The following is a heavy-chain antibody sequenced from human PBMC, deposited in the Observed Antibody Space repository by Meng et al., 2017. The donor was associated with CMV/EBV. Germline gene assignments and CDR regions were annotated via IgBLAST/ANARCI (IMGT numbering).Heavy chain of an antibody. D-gene: IGHD3-16*01. CDR1: GFTFDDYG. J-gene: IGHJ6*02. V-gene: IGHV3-20*04. CDR3: ARVRLRKHYYYGMDV. Sequence: GGPLRLSCAASGFTFDDYGMSWVRQAPGKGLEWVSGINWNGGSTGYADSVKGRFTISRDNAKNSLYLQMNSLRAEDTALYYCARVRLRKHYYYGMDVWGQGTTVTVSS. CDR2: INWNGGST.